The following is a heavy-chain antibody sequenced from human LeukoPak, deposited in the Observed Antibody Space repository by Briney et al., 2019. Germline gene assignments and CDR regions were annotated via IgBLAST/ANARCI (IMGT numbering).Heavy chain of an antibody. CDR2: IYYSGSS. J-gene: IGHJ4*02. V-gene: IGHV4-59*01. CDR1: SGSISGYY. CDR3: ARTEYYFDH. Sequence: SETLSLTCTVSSGSISGYYWSWIRQAPGKGLEWIGYIYYSGSSNYNPSFKSRLTMSVDTSKKQFSLKLSSVTAADTAVYYCARTEYYFDHWGQGSLVTVSS. D-gene: IGHD3-10*01.